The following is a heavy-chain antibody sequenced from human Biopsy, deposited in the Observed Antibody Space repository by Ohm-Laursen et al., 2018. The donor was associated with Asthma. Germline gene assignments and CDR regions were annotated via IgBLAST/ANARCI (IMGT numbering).Heavy chain of an antibody. V-gene: IGHV3-30-3*01. CDR2: VSYDGSSI. J-gene: IGHJ4*02. D-gene: IGHD6-19*01. CDR1: RFTYE. CDR3: AREGVAGTHIED. Sequence: SSLRLSCTASRFTYEMHWVRKAPGKGLEGVAVVSYDGSSIYYADSVKGRFTISRDNSKNTLSLQMNSLTAEDTAVYYCAREGVAGTHIEDWGQGTLVTVSS.